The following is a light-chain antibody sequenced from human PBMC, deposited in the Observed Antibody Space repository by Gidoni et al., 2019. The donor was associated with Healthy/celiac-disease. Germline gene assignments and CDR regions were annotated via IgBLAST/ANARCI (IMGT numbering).Light chain of an antibody. J-gene: IGKJ4*01. V-gene: IGKV3-11*01. CDR3: QQRSNWPPEGLT. CDR2: DAS. Sequence: DIVLTQSPASLSLSPGERATLSCRASQSVSSYLAWYQQKPGQAPRLLSYDASNRSTGIPARFSGSGSGTDFTLTISSLEPEDFAVYYCQQRSNWPPEGLTFGGGTKVEIK. CDR1: QSVSSY.